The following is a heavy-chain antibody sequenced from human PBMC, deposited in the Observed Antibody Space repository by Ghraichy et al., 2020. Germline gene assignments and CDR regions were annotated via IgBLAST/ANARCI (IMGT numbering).Heavy chain of an antibody. V-gene: IGHV3-33*01. CDR3: ARSLFANSMVIKTYYYYGMDV. Sequence: GGSLRLSCAASGFTFSSYGMHWVRQAPGKGLEWVAVIWYDGSNKYYADSVKGRFTISRDNSKNTLYLQMNSLRAEDTAVYYCARSLFANSMVIKTYYYYGMDVWGQGTTVTVSS. D-gene: IGHD3-22*01. CDR1: GFTFSSYG. CDR2: IWYDGSNK. J-gene: IGHJ6*02.